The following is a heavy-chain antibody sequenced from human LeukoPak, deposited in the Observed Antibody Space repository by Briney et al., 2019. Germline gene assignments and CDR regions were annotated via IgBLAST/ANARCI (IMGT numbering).Heavy chain of an antibody. J-gene: IGHJ4*02. V-gene: IGHV4-59*08. CDR3: ARGITVSGHFDS. CDR2: IYYSGST. D-gene: IGHD6-19*01. CDR1: GGSISSYY. Sequence: SETLSLTCTVSGGSISSYYWSWIRQPPGKGLEWTGYIYYSGSTNYNPSLKSRVTISVDTSKNQFSLKLSSVTAADTAVYYCARGITVSGHFDSWGQGTLVTVSS.